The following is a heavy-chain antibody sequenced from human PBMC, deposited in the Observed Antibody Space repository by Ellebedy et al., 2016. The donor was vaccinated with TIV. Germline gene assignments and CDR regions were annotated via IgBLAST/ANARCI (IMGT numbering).Heavy chain of an antibody. Sequence: SETLSLTCTVSIGSITNGHNYWGWIRQAPGKGPEWIGGFRYGGYTQYNPSLESRVTISADTSNNQFSLKLNSVTAADTAVYYCARSGDGGGIQYFQHWGQGTLVTVSS. CDR2: FRYGGYT. V-gene: IGHV4-39*07. CDR1: IGSITNGHNY. CDR3: ARSGDGGGIQYFQH. D-gene: IGHD2-21*01. J-gene: IGHJ1*01.